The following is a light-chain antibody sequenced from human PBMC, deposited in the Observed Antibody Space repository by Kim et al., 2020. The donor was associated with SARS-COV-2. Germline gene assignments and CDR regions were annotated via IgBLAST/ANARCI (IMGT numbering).Light chain of an antibody. CDR1: SLRSYY. CDR3: NTRESGVNNVV. J-gene: IGLJ3*02. V-gene: IGLV3-19*01. Sequence: SSELTQDPAVSVALGQTVRITCQGDSLRSYYASWYQQKPGQAPLLVLYEKNNRPSGIPDRFSGSSSGNTASLTITGAQAEDEADYYCNTRESGVNNVVFG. CDR2: EKN.